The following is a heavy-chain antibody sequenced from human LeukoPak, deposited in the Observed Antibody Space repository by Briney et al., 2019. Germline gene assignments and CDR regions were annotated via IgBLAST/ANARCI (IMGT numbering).Heavy chain of an antibody. CDR1: GFTFKDYW. V-gene: IGHV3-74*01. J-gene: IGHJ4*02. CDR2: IISDESSA. Sequence: GGSLRLSCAASGFTFKDYWMHWVRQAPGKGLVWVARIISDESSASYADSVKGRFTMSRDNAKNTLYLQMNSLRAEDTAVYYCAREAFYSSGWLSLFGYWGQGTLVTVSS. D-gene: IGHD6-19*01. CDR3: AREAFYSSGWLSLFGY.